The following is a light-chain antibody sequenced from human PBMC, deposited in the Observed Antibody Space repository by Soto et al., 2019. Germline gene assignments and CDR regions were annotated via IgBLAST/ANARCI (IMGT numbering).Light chain of an antibody. CDR1: QSVSSY. CDR2: DAS. CDR3: RQRSNWPLSYT. J-gene: IGKJ2*01. V-gene: IGKV3-11*01. Sequence: EIVLTQSPATLSLSPGERATLSCRASQSVSSYLAWYQQKPGQAPRLLIYDASNRATGIPARFSGSGSGTVFTLTISSLEPEVFSVYFWRQRSNWPLSYTFGQGTNLEIK.